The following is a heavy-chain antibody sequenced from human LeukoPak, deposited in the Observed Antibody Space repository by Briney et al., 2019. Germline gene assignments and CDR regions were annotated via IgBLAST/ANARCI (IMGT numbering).Heavy chain of an antibody. D-gene: IGHD2-15*01. CDR1: GGTFSSYA. CDR3: ARDRVVMVVAVPEPMAFDI. V-gene: IGHV1-69*05. CDR2: IIPIFGTA. Sequence: SVKVSCKASGGTFSSYAISWVRQAPRQGLEWMGRIIPIFGTANYAQKFQGRVTITTDESTSTAYMELSSMRSEDTAVYYCARDRVVMVVAVPEPMAFDIWGQGTMVTVSS. J-gene: IGHJ3*02.